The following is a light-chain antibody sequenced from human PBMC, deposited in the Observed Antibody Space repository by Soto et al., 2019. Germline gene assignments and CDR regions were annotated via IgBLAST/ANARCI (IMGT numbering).Light chain of an antibody. CDR2: AAS. J-gene: IGKJ1*01. V-gene: IGKV3-20*01. CDR3: HQYNKWPRT. CDR1: QSVSSSY. Sequence: EIVLTQSPGTLSLSPGERATLSCRASQSVSSSYLVWHQQKPGQAPRLLIYAASRRATGIPDRFSGSGSGTEFTLTMSSLQSEDFAVYYCHQYNKWPRTFGQGTKVDI.